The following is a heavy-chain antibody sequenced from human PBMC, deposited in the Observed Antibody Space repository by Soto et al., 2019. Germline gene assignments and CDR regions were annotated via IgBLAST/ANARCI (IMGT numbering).Heavy chain of an antibody. V-gene: IGHV4-34*01. CDR3: ARERRITMVRGKNYMDV. J-gene: IGHJ6*03. D-gene: IGHD3-10*01. CDR1: GGSFSGYY. CDR2: INHSGST. Sequence: PSETLSLTCAVYGGSFSGYYWSRIRQPPGKGLEWIGEINHSGSTNYNPSLKSRVTISVDTSKNQFSLKLSSVTAADTAVYYCARERRITMVRGKNYMDVWGKGTTVTVSS.